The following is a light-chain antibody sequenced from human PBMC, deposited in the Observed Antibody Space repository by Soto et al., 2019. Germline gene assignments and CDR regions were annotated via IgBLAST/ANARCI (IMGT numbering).Light chain of an antibody. CDR2: SNN. Sequence: QSVLTQPPSASGTPGQRVTISCSGSSSNIGTNFVYWYQQFPGTAPKLLIYSNNHRPSGVPDRFSASKSGTSASLAISGLRSEDEAHYYCATWDDSLSGSVFGGGTKVTVL. CDR1: SSNIGTNF. J-gene: IGLJ3*02. CDR3: ATWDDSLSGSV. V-gene: IGLV1-47*02.